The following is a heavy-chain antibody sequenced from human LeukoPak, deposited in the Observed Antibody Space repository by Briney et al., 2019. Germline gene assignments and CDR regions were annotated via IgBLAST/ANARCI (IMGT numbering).Heavy chain of an antibody. CDR1: GGTFSSYA. J-gene: IGHJ4*02. CDR3: ASSRLYSSSWYYFDY. Sequence: VASVKVSCKASGGTFSSYAISWVRQAPGPGLEWMGGIIPIIGTANYAQKFQGRVTITADESTSTAYMELSSLRSEDTAVYYCASSRLYSSSWYYFDYWGQGTLVTVSP. CDR2: IIPIIGTA. D-gene: IGHD6-13*01. V-gene: IGHV1-69*01.